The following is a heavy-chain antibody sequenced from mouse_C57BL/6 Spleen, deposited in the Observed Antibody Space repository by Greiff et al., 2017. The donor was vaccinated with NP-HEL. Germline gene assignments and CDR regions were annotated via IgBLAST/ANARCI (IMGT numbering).Heavy chain of an antibody. J-gene: IGHJ4*01. CDR2: IWRGGST. CDR1: GFSLTSYG. D-gene: IGHD1-1*01. Sequence: QVQLQQSGPGLVQPSQSLSITCTVSGFSLTSYGVHWVRQSPGKGLEWLGVIWRGGSTDYNAAFMSRLSITKDNSKSQVFFKMNSLQADDTAIYYCAKPLNGSSYGAMDYWGQGTSVTVSS. V-gene: IGHV2-5*01. CDR3: AKPLNGSSYGAMDY.